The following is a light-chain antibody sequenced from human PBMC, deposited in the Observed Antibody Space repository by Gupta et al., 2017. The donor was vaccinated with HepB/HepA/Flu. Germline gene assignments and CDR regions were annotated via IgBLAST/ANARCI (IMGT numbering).Light chain of an antibody. J-gene: IGKJ3*01. Sequence: DIQMTQSPSTQSASVGDRVIITCRASQSIKSWLAWYQQKPGKAPKLLIYKASILESGVPSRFSGSGSGTEFTLTISSLQPDDFATYYCRQYSTYSQFTFGPGTKVDIK. CDR3: RQYSTYSQFT. CDR2: KAS. CDR1: QSIKSW. V-gene: IGKV1-5*03.